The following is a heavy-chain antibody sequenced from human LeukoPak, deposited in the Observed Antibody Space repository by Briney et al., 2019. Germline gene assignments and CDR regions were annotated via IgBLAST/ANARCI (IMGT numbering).Heavy chain of an antibody. J-gene: IGHJ4*02. CDR1: GGSFSGYY. V-gene: IGHV4-34*01. Sequence: PSETLSLTCAVYGGSFSGYYWSWIRQPPGKGLEWIGEINHSGSTNYNPSLKSRVTISVDTSKTQFSLKLNSVTAPDTAVYYCARDRYGPDYWGQGTLVTVSS. D-gene: IGHD4-17*01. CDR3: ARDRYGPDY. CDR2: INHSGST.